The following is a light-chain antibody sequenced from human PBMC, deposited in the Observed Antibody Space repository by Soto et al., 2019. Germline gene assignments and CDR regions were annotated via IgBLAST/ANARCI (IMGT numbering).Light chain of an antibody. J-gene: IGKJ1*01. V-gene: IGKV3-11*01. Sequence: EIVLTQSPDTLSLSPGERATLSCRASQTVSTFLAWYQQKPGQAPRLIVYDASKRAPGIPARFIGSGSGTDFTLTVSSLETEDFELYYCQQRSGWPTFGQGTKVEI. CDR1: QTVSTF. CDR2: DAS. CDR3: QQRSGWPT.